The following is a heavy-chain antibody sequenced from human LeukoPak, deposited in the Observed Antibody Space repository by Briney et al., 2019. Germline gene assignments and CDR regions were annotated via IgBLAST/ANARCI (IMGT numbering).Heavy chain of an antibody. CDR2: INSDGSST. J-gene: IGHJ3*02. Sequence: GGSLRLSCAASGFTFSSYWMHWVRQAPGKGLVWVSRINSDGSSTKYADSVKGRFTISRDNAKNTLYLQMNSLRAEDTAVYYCARAGGGMGAFDIWGQGTMVPVSS. CDR1: GFTFSSYW. CDR3: ARAGGGMGAFDI. D-gene: IGHD3-16*01. V-gene: IGHV3-74*03.